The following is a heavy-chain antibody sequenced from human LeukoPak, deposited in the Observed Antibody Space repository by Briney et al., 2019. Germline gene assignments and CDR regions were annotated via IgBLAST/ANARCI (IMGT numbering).Heavy chain of an antibody. CDR3: AKNGIPHTYDSGGYGDWFDP. J-gene: IGHJ5*02. V-gene: IGHV3-23*01. D-gene: IGHD3-22*01. CDR1: GFTFSSYA. Sequence: GGSLRLSCAASGFTFSSYAMSWVRQAPGKGLEWVSAISGSGGSTYYADSVKGRFTISRDNSKNTLYLQMNSLGAEDTAVYYCAKNGIPHTYDSGGYGDWFDPGGQGTLFTFSP. CDR2: ISGSGGST.